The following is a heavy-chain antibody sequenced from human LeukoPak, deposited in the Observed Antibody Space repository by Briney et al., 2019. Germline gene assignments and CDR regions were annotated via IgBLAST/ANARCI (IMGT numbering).Heavy chain of an antibody. CDR1: GFTFSNYA. Sequence: GGSLTLSCAASGFTFSNYAMSWVRQAPGKGLEWVSAISGSGGSTYYADSVKGRFTISRDNSKNTLYLQMNSLRAEDTAVFYCATGYSDRLRSPLDSWGQGTLVTVSS. D-gene: IGHD3-22*01. V-gene: IGHV3-23*01. J-gene: IGHJ5*01. CDR3: ATGYSDRLRSPLDS. CDR2: ISGSGGST.